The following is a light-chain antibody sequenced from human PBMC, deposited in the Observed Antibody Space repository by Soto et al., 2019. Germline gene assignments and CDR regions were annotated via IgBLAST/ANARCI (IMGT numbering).Light chain of an antibody. Sequence: QSVLTQPASVSGPPGQSITISCVGSSSDVGAYYYVSWYQKHPGKAPKLLIYDVSNRPSGVSIRFSGSKSGDTASLTISGLQAEEEADYYCSSYTSSSTVIFGGGTKVTVL. CDR1: SSDVGAYYY. CDR2: DVS. J-gene: IGLJ2*01. CDR3: SSYTSSSTVI. V-gene: IGLV2-14*01.